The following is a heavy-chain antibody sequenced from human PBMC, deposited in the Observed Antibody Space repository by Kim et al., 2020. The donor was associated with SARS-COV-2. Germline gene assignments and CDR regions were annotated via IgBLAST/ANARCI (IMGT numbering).Heavy chain of an antibody. CDR3: ARGGYYDLSGYFFYY. Sequence: SETLSLTCTLSGGSIDSYYWTWIRQAPGKGLEWIGYVYYSGTTNYNPSLKSRLTISVDTSKNQFSLKLSSVTAADTAVYYCARGGYYDLSGYFFYYWGQG. D-gene: IGHD3-22*01. CDR2: VYYSGTT. CDR1: GGSIDSYY. J-gene: IGHJ4*02. V-gene: IGHV4-59*13.